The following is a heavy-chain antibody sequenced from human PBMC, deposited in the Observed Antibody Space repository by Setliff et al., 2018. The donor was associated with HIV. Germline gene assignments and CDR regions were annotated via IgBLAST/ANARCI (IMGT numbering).Heavy chain of an antibody. D-gene: IGHD3-10*01. CDR2: IFPGDSDT. J-gene: IGHJ3*01. CDR3: ARRSVSHGNGFDL. Sequence: GESLKISCQGSGYSFTRYWIGWVRQMPGKGLEWMGIIFPGDSDTRFSPSFQGQVSLSVDKSATTAYLHWSSLKASDTAIYYCARRSVSHGNGFDLWGQGKLSPSPQ. CDR1: GYSFTRYW. V-gene: IGHV5-51*01.